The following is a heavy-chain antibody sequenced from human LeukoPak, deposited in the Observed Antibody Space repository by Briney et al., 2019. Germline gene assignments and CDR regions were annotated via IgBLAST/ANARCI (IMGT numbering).Heavy chain of an antibody. D-gene: IGHD3-10*01. V-gene: IGHV3-48*03. CDR3: ARDLITMVRGASTYHYYYGMDV. Sequence: GGSLRLSCAASGFTFSSYEMNWVRQAPGKGLEWVSYISSSGSTIYYADSVKGRFTISRDNAKNSLYLQMNSLRAEDTAVYYCARDLITMVRGASTYHYYYGMDVWGQGTTVTVSS. CDR2: ISSSGSTI. CDR1: GFTFSSYE. J-gene: IGHJ6*02.